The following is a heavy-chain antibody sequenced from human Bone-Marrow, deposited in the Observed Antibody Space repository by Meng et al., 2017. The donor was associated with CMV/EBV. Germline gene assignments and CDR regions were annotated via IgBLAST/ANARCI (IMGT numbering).Heavy chain of an antibody. CDR2: IYYSGST. D-gene: IGHD2-21*01. CDR1: GGSVSSGSYY. V-gene: IGHV4-61*01. J-gene: IGHJ4*02. Sequence: GSLRLSCTVSGGSVSSGSYYWSWIRQPPGKGLEWIGYIYYSGSTNYNPSLKSRVTISVDTSKNQFSLKLSSVTAADTAVYYCARSRSGDFDYWGQGTLVTVSS. CDR3: ARSRSGDFDY.